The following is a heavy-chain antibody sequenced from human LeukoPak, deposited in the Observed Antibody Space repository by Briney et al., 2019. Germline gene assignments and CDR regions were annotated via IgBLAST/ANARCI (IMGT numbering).Heavy chain of an antibody. CDR3: ARGGQWLPMGGFDY. CDR2: INPSGGST. CDR1: AYTFTSYY. D-gene: IGHD6-19*01. V-gene: IGHV1-46*01. Sequence: AAVKASFKACAYTFTSYYMRWVRQAPGQGLEWMGIINPSGGSTSYAQKFQGRGTMTRDTSTSTVYMELNSLRSDDTAVYYCARGGQWLPMGGFDYWGQGTLVTVSS. J-gene: IGHJ4*02.